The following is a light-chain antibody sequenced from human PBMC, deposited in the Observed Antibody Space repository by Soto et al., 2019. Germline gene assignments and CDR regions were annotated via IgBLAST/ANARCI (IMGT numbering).Light chain of an antibody. Sequence: DIQMTQSPSSLSASVGDRVTITCRASPVISNYLAWYQQKPGKVPKLLIYAASTLQSGVPSRFSGSGSGTDFTLTISSLQPEDVATYYWQKYNSALFTFGGGTKVGIK. CDR3: QKYNSALFT. J-gene: IGKJ4*01. CDR1: PVISNY. V-gene: IGKV1-27*01. CDR2: AAS.